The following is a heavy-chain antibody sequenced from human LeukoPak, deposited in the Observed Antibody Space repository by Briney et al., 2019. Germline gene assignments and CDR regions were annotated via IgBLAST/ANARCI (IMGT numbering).Heavy chain of an antibody. Sequence: GGSLRLSCAASGFTFSSYEMNWVRQAPGKGLEWVSYISSSGSTIYYADSVKGRFTISRDNAKNSLYLQMNSLRAEDTAVYYCARDTSLWTYYYYYMDVWGKGTTVTISS. CDR3: ARDTSLWTYYYYYMDV. J-gene: IGHJ6*03. V-gene: IGHV3-48*03. CDR1: GFTFSSYE. CDR2: ISSSGSTI. D-gene: IGHD3-16*01.